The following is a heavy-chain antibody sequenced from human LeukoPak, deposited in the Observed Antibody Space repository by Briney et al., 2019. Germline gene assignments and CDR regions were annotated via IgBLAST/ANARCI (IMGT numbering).Heavy chain of an antibody. Sequence: GASVKVSYKASGYTFTSYGFSWVRQAPGQGLEWMGWISAYSGNTNYAQNLQGRVTMTTDTSTSTAYMELRSLRSDDTAVYYCARDADFYDSSGYYLPEYWGQGTLVTVSS. CDR2: ISAYSGNT. CDR3: ARDADFYDSSGYYLPEY. CDR1: GYTFTSYG. V-gene: IGHV1-18*01. D-gene: IGHD3-22*01. J-gene: IGHJ4*02.